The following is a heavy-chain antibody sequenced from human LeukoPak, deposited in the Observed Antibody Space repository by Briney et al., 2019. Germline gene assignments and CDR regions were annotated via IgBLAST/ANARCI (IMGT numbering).Heavy chain of an antibody. CDR1: GFTFSTFSNYG. CDR3: ASHYDTSGYHYFDF. D-gene: IGHD3-22*01. Sequence: GGSLRLSCAASGFTFSTFSNYGMSWVRQAPGKGLEWVSAISDSGGKTYYADSVKGRFTISRDSSKNTLYLQMNSLRAEDTAVYYCASHYDTSGYHYFDFRGQGTLVTVSS. J-gene: IGHJ4*02. V-gene: IGHV3-23*01. CDR2: ISDSGGKT.